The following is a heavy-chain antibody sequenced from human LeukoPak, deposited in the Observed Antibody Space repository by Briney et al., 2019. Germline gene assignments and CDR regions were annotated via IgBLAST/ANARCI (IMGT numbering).Heavy chain of an antibody. CDR2: INHNGNVN. CDR3: ARVGPYSSGWYDYYYYGMDV. V-gene: IGHV3-7*03. Sequence: GGSLRLSCAASGFTFSSYAMSWVRQAPGKGLEWVASINHNGNVNYYVDSVKGRFTISRDNAKNSLYLQMSNLRAEDTAVYFCARVGPYSSGWYDYYYYGMDVWGQGTTVTVSS. J-gene: IGHJ6*02. D-gene: IGHD6-19*01. CDR1: GFTFSSYA.